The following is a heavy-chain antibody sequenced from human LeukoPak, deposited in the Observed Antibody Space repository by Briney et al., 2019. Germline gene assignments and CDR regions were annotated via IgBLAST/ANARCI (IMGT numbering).Heavy chain of an antibody. Sequence: ASVKVSCKASGYTFTGYYMHWVRQAPGQGLEWMGRISPNSGGTNYAQKLQGRVTMTTDTSTSTAYMELRSLRSDDTAVYYCATYSYGDYVGNYWGQGTLVTVSS. CDR3: ATYSYGDYVGNY. CDR1: GYTFTGYY. V-gene: IGHV1-2*06. D-gene: IGHD4-17*01. J-gene: IGHJ4*02. CDR2: ISPNSGGT.